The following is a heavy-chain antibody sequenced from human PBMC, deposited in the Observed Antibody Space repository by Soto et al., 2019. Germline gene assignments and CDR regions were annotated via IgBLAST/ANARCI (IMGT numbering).Heavy chain of an antibody. CDR2: INHSGST. D-gene: IGHD6-13*01. CDR1: GGSFSGYY. V-gene: IGHV4-34*01. J-gene: IGHJ4*02. CDR3: ARAHSSWLYYFDY. Sequence: KASETLSLTCAVYGGSFSGYYWSWIRQPPGKGLEWIGEINHSGSTNYNPSLKSRVTISVDTSKNQFSLKLSSVTAADTAVYYCARAHSSWLYYFDYWGQGTLVTVPQ.